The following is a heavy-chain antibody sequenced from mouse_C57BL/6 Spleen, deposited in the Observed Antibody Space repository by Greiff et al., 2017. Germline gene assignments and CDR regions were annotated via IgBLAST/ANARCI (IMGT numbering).Heavy chain of an antibody. CDR3: AREIYDGYYAYFDY. CDR1: GFTFSSYA. D-gene: IGHD2-3*01. CDR2: ISDGGSYT. Sequence: EVKLMESGGGLVKPGGSLKLSCAASGFTFSSYAMSWVRQTPEKRLEWVATISDGGSYTYYPDNVKGRFTISRDNAKNNLYLQMSHLKSEDTAMYYCAREIYDGYYAYFDYWGQGTTLTVSS. V-gene: IGHV5-4*01. J-gene: IGHJ2*01.